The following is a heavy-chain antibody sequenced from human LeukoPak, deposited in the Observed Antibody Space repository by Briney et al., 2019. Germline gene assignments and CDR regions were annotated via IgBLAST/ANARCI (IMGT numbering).Heavy chain of an antibody. CDR1: GGTFSSYA. CDR3: ARVPEGTKDAFDI. Sequence: SVKVSCKASGGTFSSYAISWVRQAPGQGLEWMGRIIPIFGTANYAQKFQGRVTITTDESTSTAYMELSSLRSEDTAVYYCARVPEGTKDAFDIWGQGTMVAVSS. J-gene: IGHJ3*02. CDR2: IIPIFGTA. D-gene: IGHD1-14*01. V-gene: IGHV1-69*05.